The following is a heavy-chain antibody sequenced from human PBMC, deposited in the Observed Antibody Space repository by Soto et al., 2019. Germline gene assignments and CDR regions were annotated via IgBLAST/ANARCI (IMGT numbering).Heavy chain of an antibody. V-gene: IGHV3-66*01. CDR2: ILSGGTT. CDR1: GFTVSSKY. D-gene: IGHD2-15*01. Sequence: EVQLVESGGGLVQPGGSLRLSCAASGFTVSSKYMTWVRQAPGKGLEWVSLILSGGTTYYADSVKGRFTISRDTSENTLHLQMDSLRVEDTAVYYCARDDVLCDGGRCYGIPLDVLGKGTTVTVSS. J-gene: IGHJ6*04. CDR3: ARDDVLCDGGRCYGIPLDV.